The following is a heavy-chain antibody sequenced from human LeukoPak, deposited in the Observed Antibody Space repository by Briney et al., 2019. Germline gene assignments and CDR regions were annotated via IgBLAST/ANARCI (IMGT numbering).Heavy chain of an antibody. D-gene: IGHD2-21*02. J-gene: IGHJ4*02. V-gene: IGHV3-23*01. CDR2: ISGSGGST. CDR3: VREDTPATANY. Sequence: PGGPLRLSCAASGFTFSSYAMSWVRQAPGKGLEWVSAISGSGGSTYYADSVKGRFTISRDNSKNTLYLQMNSLRAEDTAVYYCVREDTPATANYWGQGTLVTISS. CDR1: GFTFSSYA.